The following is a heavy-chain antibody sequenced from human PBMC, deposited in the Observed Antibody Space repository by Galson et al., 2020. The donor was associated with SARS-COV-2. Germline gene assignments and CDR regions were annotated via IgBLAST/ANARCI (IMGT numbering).Heavy chain of an antibody. CDR3: AKDARGPLDY. J-gene: IGHJ4*02. D-gene: IGHD2-15*01. CDR1: GFTFSSYA. CDR2: VWYDGTIT. V-gene: IGHV3-33*06. Sequence: QLGESLKISCTASGFTFSSYAMHWVRQVPGKGLEWVALVWYDGTITYYADSVQGRLTISRDNAKNTLYLQINSLRVEDTAMYYCAKDARGPLDYWGQGTLVTVSS.